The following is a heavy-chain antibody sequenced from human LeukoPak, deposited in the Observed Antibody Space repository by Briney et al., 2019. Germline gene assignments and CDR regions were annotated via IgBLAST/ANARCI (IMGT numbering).Heavy chain of an antibody. CDR3: ARDLSNKILTTYYDVFDL. D-gene: IGHD3-9*01. CDR2: IKQDGSRI. J-gene: IGHJ3*01. CDR1: GFTFSTYW. Sequence: GGSLRLSCAASGFTFSTYWMTWVRQAPGEGLEWVANIKQDGSRIYYLDSVKGRFTISRDNARNSLYLQMNSLKAEDTAVYYCARDLSNKILTTYYDVFDLWGQGTMVTVSS. V-gene: IGHV3-7*03.